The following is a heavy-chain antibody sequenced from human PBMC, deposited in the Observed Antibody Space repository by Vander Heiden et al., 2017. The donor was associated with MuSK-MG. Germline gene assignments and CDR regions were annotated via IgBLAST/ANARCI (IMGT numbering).Heavy chain of an antibody. CDR3: ATLVVGAPND. D-gene: IGHD1-26*01. Sequence: EVRLVESGGDTVQPGGALRLSCAASGFTFRNYWMSWIRQAPGKGLEFVANINRDGSQKYYVDSVEGRFTISRDNAKDSLYLQMNSLRAEDTAVFYCATLVVGAPNDWGQGTLVTVS. CDR1: GFTFRNYW. CDR2: INRDGSQK. J-gene: IGHJ4*02. V-gene: IGHV3-7*01.